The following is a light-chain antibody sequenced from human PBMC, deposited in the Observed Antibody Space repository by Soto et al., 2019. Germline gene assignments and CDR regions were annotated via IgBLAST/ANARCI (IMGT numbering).Light chain of an antibody. CDR1: QSISNNY. CDR3: QQSTA. Sequence: EIVLTQSPGTLSLSPGERATLSCRASQSISNNYLAWYQQRPGQAPRLLIYGVSSRATGIADRFRGSGSGTDLTLTISRLEPEDFAMYYGQQSTAFGEGTRVEI. CDR2: GVS. V-gene: IGKV3-20*01. J-gene: IGKJ1*01.